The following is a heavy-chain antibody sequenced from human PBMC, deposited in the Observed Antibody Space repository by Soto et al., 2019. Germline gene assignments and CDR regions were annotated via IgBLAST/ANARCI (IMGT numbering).Heavy chain of an antibody. CDR3: ARDRGYCSNGVCYRAPGFDY. CDR1: GGTFSSYA. J-gene: IGHJ4*02. D-gene: IGHD2-8*01. CDR2: LIPISGTP. V-gene: IGHV1-69*13. Sequence: SVKVSCKASGGTFSSYAINWVRQAPGQGLEWMGGLIPISGTPDQAQKFQGRVTITADESTSTAYMELSSLRSEDTAVYFCARDRGYCSNGVCYRAPGFDYWGQGTLVPVSS.